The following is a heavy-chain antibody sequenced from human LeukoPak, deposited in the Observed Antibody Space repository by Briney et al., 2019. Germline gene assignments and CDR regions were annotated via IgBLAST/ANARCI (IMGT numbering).Heavy chain of an antibody. CDR3: ARDGYSGSYNY. V-gene: IGHV3-7*01. CDR1: GFTFSRYW. D-gene: IGHD1-26*01. CDR2: IKQDGSEK. Sequence: PGGSLRLSRAASGFTFSRYWMSWVRQAPGKGLEWVANIKQDGSEKYYVDSVKGRFTISRDNAKNSLYLQMNSLRAEDTAVYYCARDGYSGSYNYWGQGTLVTVSS. J-gene: IGHJ4*02.